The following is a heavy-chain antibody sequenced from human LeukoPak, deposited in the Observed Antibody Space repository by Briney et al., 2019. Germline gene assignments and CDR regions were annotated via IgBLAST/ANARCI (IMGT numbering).Heavy chain of an antibody. D-gene: IGHD2-15*01. Sequence: GGSLRLSCAASGFTFDNYAMSWVRQAPGKGLEWVSGISPGGTRTYYADSVKGRFTISRDNSKNTLFLQMNSLRAEDTALYYCAKDRIMGGSSPDYFDSWGQGTLVTVSS. J-gene: IGHJ4*02. CDR3: AKDRIMGGSSPDYFDS. CDR1: GFTFDNYA. V-gene: IGHV3-23*01. CDR2: ISPGGTRT.